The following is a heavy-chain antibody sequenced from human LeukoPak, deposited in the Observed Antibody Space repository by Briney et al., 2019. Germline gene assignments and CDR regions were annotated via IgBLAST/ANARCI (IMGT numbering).Heavy chain of an antibody. V-gene: IGHV1-69*05. CDR2: ILPNFGTA. CDR3: ARDYYYDSSGFCLYY. CDR1: GGTFSSYA. D-gene: IGHD3-22*01. Sequence: ASVKVSCKASGGTFSSYAISGVRQAPGQGLEGMGGILPNFGTANYAQKFQGRVTLARDTSTSTLYMELSSLRSEDTAVYFCARDYYYDSSGFCLYYWGQGTLLTVSS. J-gene: IGHJ4*02.